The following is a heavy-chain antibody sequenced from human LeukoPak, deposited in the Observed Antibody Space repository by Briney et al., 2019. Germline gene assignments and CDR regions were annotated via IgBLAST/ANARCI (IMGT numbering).Heavy chain of an antibody. V-gene: IGHV3-33*01. CDR2: IYYDGSEK. Sequence: GRSLRLSCAVSGLTFRNYGMHWVRQAPGKGLEWVAIIYYDGSEKYYVDSVKGRFTISRDNSKNTLYLQMDSLRAEDTALYYCASGRGGRGGINYFDYWGQGTLVTVSS. D-gene: IGHD2-15*01. CDR3: ASGRGGRGGINYFDY. J-gene: IGHJ4*02. CDR1: GLTFRNYG.